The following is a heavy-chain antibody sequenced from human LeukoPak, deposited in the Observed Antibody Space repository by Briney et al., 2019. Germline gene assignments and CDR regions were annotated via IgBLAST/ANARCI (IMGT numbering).Heavy chain of an antibody. CDR1: GLTFSSYG. D-gene: IGHD6-6*01. Sequence: PGGSLRLSCAASGLTFSSYGMRWVRQAPGKGLEWVAVISYDGSNKYYADSVKGRFTISRDNSKNTLYLQMNSLRAEDTAVYYCAKDIDSSSSGLINYWGQGTLVTVSS. CDR3: AKDIDSSSSGLINY. V-gene: IGHV3-30*18. CDR2: ISYDGSNK. J-gene: IGHJ4*02.